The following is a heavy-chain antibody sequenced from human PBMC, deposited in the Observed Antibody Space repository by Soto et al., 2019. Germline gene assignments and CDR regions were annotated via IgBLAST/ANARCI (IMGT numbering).Heavy chain of an antibody. D-gene: IGHD2-2*03. CDR3: ARDGYCTSTSCRYYYDI. J-gene: IGHJ4*02. CDR2: VNADNGNT. Sequence: ASVKVSCKASGYSFTSYAMHWVRQAPGQRLEWMGWVNADNGNTKYSQKFQGRVTITRDTSASTAYMELSSLRSEDTAVYFCARDGYCTSTSCRYYYDISGQGTLVTVSS. V-gene: IGHV1-3*01. CDR1: GYSFTSYA.